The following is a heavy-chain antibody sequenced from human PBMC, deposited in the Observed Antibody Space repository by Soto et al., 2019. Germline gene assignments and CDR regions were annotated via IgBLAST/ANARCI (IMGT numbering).Heavy chain of an antibody. J-gene: IGHJ4*02. CDR1: GFSFNTRGVG. V-gene: IGHV2-5*02. D-gene: IGHD6-19*01. CDR2: IYWDNDR. Sequence: QITLKESGPSLINPTQTLALTCTFSGFSFNTRGVGVAWIRQPPGKTLEWLAVIYWDNDRRYRPSLTDRLSITKDMSTKQVVLTMTNVDPVDTGTYYCAHLVPGPLSFAYWGQGALVTVSS. CDR3: AHLVPGPLSFAY.